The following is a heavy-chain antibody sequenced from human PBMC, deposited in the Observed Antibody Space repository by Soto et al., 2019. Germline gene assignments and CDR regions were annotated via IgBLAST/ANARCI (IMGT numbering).Heavy chain of an antibody. CDR1: GGTFSSYA. CDR2: IIPIFGTA. V-gene: IGHV1-69*13. J-gene: IGHJ4*02. D-gene: IGHD3-22*01. Sequence: SVKVSCKASGGTFSSYAISWVRQAPGQGLEWMGGIIPIFGTANYAQKFQGRVTITADESTSTAYMELSSLRSEDTAVYYCARETVNYYDSSGYYYMGYWGQGTLVTVSS. CDR3: ARETVNYYDSSGYYYMGY.